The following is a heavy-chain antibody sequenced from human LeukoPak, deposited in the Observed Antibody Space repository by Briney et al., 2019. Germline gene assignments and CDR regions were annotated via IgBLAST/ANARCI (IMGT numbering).Heavy chain of an antibody. CDR2: INAGNGNT. D-gene: IGHD3-22*01. J-gene: IGHJ4*02. CDR1: GYTFTSYA. V-gene: IGHV1-3*01. Sequence: ASVKVSCKASGYTFTSYAMHWVRQAPGQRLEWMGWINAGNGNTKYSQKFQGRVTITRDPSASTAYMELSSLRSEDTAVYYCARYYDSSGYWEIDYWGQGTLVTVSS. CDR3: ARYYDSSGYWEIDY.